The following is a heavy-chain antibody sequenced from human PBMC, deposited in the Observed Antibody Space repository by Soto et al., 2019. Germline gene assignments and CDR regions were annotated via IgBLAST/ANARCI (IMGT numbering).Heavy chain of an antibody. CDR2: MSPNSGNT. V-gene: IGHV1-8*01. CDR3: ARGFQIFGMVKKFDP. J-gene: IGHJ5*02. D-gene: IGHD3-3*01. Sequence: ASVKVSCKASGYTLTSYEINWVRQAAGQGLEWLGWMSPNSGNTGYAPKFLGRVTMTKNTSINTAYMELSSLTSEDTAVYYCARGFQIFGMVKKFDPWGQGTLVTVSS. CDR1: GYTLTSYE.